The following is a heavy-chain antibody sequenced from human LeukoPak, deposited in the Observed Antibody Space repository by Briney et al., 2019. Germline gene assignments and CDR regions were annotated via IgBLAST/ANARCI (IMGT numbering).Heavy chain of an antibody. CDR2: IYYSGST. CDR1: GGSISSGGYY. V-gene: IGHV4-31*03. D-gene: IGHD3-3*01. CDR3: ARDVRASTIFGVVITYFDY. J-gene: IGHJ4*02. Sequence: SQTLSLTCTVSGGSISSGGYYWSWIRQHPGKGLEWIGYIYYSGSTYYNPSLKSRVTISVDTSKNQFSLKLSSVTAADTAVYYCARDVRASTIFGVVITYFDYWGQGTLVTVSS.